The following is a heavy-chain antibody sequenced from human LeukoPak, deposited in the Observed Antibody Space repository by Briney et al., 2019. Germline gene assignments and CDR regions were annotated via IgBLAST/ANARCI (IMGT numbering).Heavy chain of an antibody. CDR3: ARAEVVAGFDY. CDR1: GGSISSYY. CDR2: IYHTGSS. J-gene: IGHJ4*02. D-gene: IGHD6-19*01. V-gene: IGHV4-59*01. Sequence: SETLSLTCSVSGGSISSYYWSWIRQPPGKGLEWIGYIYHTGSSYYNPSLKSRVTISVDTSKNQFSLKVNTVTAADTAVYYYARAEVVAGFDYWGQGTLVTVSS.